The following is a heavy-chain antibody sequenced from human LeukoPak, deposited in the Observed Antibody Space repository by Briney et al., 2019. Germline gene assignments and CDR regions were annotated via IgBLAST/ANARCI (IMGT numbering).Heavy chain of an antibody. CDR2: ISYDGSNK. D-gene: IGHD2-8*01. J-gene: IGHJ4*02. CDR1: GFTFSSYA. CDR3: ARDYCTNGVCWSIRY. V-gene: IGHV3-30*04. Sequence: PGGSLRLSCAASGFTFSSYAMHWVRQAPGKGLEWVAVISYDGSNKYYADSVKGRFTISRDNSKNTLYLQMNSLRAEDTAVYYCARDYCTNGVCWSIRYWGQGTLVTVSS.